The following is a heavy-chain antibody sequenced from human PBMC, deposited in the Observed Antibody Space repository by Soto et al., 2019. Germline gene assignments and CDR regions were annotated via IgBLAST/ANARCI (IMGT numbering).Heavy chain of an antibody. CDR2: IGGTGART. CDR1: GFAFSFYA. Sequence: GGSLRLSCVGSGFAFSFYAVTWVRQAPGKGLEWVSGIGGTGARTHYADSVKARFTIPRDNSKNTLYLQMNSLRAEDTAVYYCTSTYSSNWYAGNWGQGTLVTVSS. V-gene: IGHV3-23*01. CDR3: TSTYSSNWYAGN. J-gene: IGHJ4*02. D-gene: IGHD6-13*01.